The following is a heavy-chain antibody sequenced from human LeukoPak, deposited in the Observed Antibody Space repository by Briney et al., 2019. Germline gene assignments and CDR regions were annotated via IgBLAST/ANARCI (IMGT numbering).Heavy chain of an antibody. CDR1: GFTFSSYA. V-gene: IGHV3-23*01. D-gene: IGHD2-2*01. CDR2: ISGSGGST. CDR3: AKAPGDRLLLSTGYFDY. Sequence: GGSLRLSCAASGFTFSSYAMSWVRQAPGKGLEWVSAISGSGGSTYYADSVKGRFTISRDNSKNTLYLQMNSLRAEDTAVYYCAKAPGDRLLLSTGYFDYWGQGTLVTVSS. J-gene: IGHJ4*02.